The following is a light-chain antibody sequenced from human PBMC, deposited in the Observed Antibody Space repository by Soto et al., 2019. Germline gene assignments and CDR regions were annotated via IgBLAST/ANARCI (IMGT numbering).Light chain of an antibody. J-gene: IGLJ7*01. V-gene: IGLV2-14*01. CDR3: SSHTSGSTRV. CDR1: SGDVGGYDY. CDR2: EVT. Sequence: QSALTQPASVSGSPGQSIAISCTGTSGDVGGYDYVSWYQQHPDKAPKLMIYEVTKRPSWVSNRFSGSKSGNTASLTISGLQPEDEADYYCSSHTSGSTRVFGCGTQLTVL.